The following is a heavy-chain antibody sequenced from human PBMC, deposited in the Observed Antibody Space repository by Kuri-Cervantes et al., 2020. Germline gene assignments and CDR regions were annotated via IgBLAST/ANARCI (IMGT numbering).Heavy chain of an antibody. CDR2: ISSSSYI. J-gene: IGHJ6*02. CDR1: GFTFSSYS. D-gene: IGHD3-22*01. V-gene: IGHV3-21*01. CDR3: ARARGDYYDSSGYDYYYYCGMDV. Sequence: GESLKISCAASGFTFSSYSMNWVRQAPGKGLEWVSSISSSSYIYYADSVKGRFTISRDNAKNSLYLQMNSLRAEDTAVYYCARARGDYYDSSGYDYYYYCGMDVWGQGTTVTVSS.